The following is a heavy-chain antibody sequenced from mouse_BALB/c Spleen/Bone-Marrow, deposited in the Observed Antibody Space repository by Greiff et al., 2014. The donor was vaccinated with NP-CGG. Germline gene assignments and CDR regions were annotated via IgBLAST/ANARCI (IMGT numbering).Heavy chain of an antibody. CDR1: GYTFTNSW. Sequence: QVQLQQSGSVLVRPGASVNLSCKASGYTFTNSWMHWAKQRPGQGLEWIGEIHPNSGNANNNEKFKGKATLTVDTSSSTAYVDLSSLTSEDSAVYYCARHHRYAYYFDYWGQGTTLTVSS. D-gene: IGHD2-14*01. J-gene: IGHJ2*01. CDR2: IHPNSGNA. CDR3: ARHHRYAYYFDY. V-gene: IGHV1S130*01.